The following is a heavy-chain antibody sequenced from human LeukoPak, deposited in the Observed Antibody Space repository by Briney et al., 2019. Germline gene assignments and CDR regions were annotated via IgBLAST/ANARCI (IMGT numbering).Heavy chain of an antibody. CDR2: ISYSSSAI. CDR1: RFTFSSYS. D-gene: IGHD6-19*01. Sequence: GGSLRLSCAASRFTFSSYSMNWVRQAPGEGLEWVSYISYSSSAIYYADSVKGRFTISRDNAKNSLYLQMNSLRAEDTAVYYCARDDYSSGWFDYWGQGTLVTVSS. CDR3: ARDDYSSGWFDY. J-gene: IGHJ4*02. V-gene: IGHV3-21*05.